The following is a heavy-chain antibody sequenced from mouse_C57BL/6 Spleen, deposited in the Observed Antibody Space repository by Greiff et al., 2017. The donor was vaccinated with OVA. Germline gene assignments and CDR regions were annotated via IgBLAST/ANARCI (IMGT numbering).Heavy chain of an antibody. J-gene: IGHJ4*01. V-gene: IGHV1-52*01. CDR1: GYTFTSYW. CDR3: ERELEITTGLPYYAMDY. CDR2: IDPSDSET. D-gene: IGHD1-1*01. Sequence: QVQLKQPGAELVRPGSSVKLSCKASGYTFTSYWMHWVKQRPIQGLEWIGNIDPSDSETHYNQKFKDKATLTVDKSSSTAYMQLSSLTSEDSAVYYCERELEITTGLPYYAMDYWGQGTSVTVSS.